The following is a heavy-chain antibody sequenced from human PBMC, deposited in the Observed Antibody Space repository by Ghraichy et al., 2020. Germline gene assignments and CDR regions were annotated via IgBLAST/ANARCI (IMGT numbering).Heavy chain of an antibody. CDR3: ARYSGLYYFDY. CDR1: GGSFSGYY. V-gene: IGHV4-34*01. Sequence: SETLSLTCAVYGGSFSGYYWTGIRQPPGKGLEWIGEINHSGSTNYNPSLKSRVTISVDTSKNQFSLKLSSVTAADTAVYYCARYSGLYYFDYWGQGTLVTVSS. D-gene: IGHD5-12*01. J-gene: IGHJ4*02. CDR2: INHSGST.